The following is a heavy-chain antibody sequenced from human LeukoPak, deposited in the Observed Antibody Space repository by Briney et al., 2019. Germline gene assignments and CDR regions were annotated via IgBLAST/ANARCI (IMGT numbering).Heavy chain of an antibody. CDR3: ARVGEYTSGWTYFDY. V-gene: IGHV1-18*01. D-gene: IGHD6-19*01. J-gene: IGHJ4*02. Sequence: ASVKVSCKASGYTFTSYGISWVRQAPGQGLEWMGWISAYNGNTNYAQKLQGRVTMTTDTSTSTAYMELRSLRSDDTAVYYCARVGEYTSGWTYFDYWGQGTLVTVSS. CDR2: ISAYNGNT. CDR1: GYTFTSYG.